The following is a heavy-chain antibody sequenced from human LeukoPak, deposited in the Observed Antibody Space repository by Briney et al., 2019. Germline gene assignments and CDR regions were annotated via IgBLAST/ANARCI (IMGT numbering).Heavy chain of an antibody. Sequence: PGTSLRLSCAASGFTFRSYAMHWVRQAPGKGLEWVAVISYDGSNKYYADSVKGRFTISRDNSKNTLYLQMNSLRVEDTAVYYCARGFEDCSSGSCYAIDYWGQGTLVTVSS. D-gene: IGHD2-15*01. V-gene: IGHV3-30-3*01. CDR2: ISYDGSNK. CDR1: GFTFRSYA. CDR3: ARGFEDCSSGSCYAIDY. J-gene: IGHJ4*02.